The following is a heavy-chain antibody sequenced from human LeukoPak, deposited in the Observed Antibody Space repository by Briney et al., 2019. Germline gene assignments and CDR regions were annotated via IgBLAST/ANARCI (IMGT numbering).Heavy chain of an antibody. D-gene: IGHD6-13*01. V-gene: IGHV4-61*02. CDR3: AASVAAAGRGY. CDR2: IYTSGST. Sequence: PSETLSLTCTVSGGSISSGSYYWSWLRQPAGKGLEWIGRIYTSGSTNYNPSLKSRVTISVDTSNNQFSLKLSSVTAADTAVYYCAASVAAAGRGYWGQGTLVIVSS. CDR1: GGSISSGSYY. J-gene: IGHJ4*02.